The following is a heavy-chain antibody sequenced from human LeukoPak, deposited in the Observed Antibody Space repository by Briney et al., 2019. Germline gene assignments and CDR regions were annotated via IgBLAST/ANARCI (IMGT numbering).Heavy chain of an antibody. CDR2: ISSSSSTI. V-gene: IGHV3-48*01. Sequence: GGSLRLSCAASGFTFSSYSMNWVRQAPGKGLEWVSYISSSSSTIYYGDSVKGRFTISRDNARNTLYLQMNSLRAEDTAVYYCARWYYYETSGLYYGSFDNWGQGTLVTVSS. D-gene: IGHD3-22*01. J-gene: IGHJ5*02. CDR3: ARWYYYETSGLYYGSFDN. CDR1: GFTFSSYS.